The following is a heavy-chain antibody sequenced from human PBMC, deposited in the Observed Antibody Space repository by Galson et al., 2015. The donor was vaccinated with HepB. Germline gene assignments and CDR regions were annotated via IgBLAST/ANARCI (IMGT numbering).Heavy chain of an antibody. V-gene: IGHV3-30-3*01. D-gene: IGHD3-22*01. CDR3: ARGYYDSGDYFDY. CDR1: GFTFSSYA. CDR2: ISYDGSNK. Sequence: SLRLSCAASGFTFSSYAMHWVRQAPGKGLEWVAVISYDGSNKYYADSVKGRFTISRDNSKNTLYLQMNSLRAEDTAVYYCARGYYDSGDYFDYWGQGTLVTVSS. J-gene: IGHJ4*02.